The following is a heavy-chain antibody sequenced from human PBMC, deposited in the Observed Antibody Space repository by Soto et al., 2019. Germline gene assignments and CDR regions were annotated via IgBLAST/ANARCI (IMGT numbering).Heavy chain of an antibody. Sequence: PGGSLRLSCAASGFSFSSYGMHWVRQAPGKGLEWVAVISYDGSNKYYADSVKGRFTISRDNSKNTLYLQMNSLRAEDTAVYYCAKEYMREELAIEFGMDVWGQGTTVTVSS. CDR3: AKEYMREELAIEFGMDV. J-gene: IGHJ6*02. CDR2: ISYDGSNK. V-gene: IGHV3-30*18. CDR1: GFSFSSYG. D-gene: IGHD1-26*01.